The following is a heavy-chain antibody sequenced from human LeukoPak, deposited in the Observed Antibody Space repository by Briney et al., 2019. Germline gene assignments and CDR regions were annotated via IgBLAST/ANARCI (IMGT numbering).Heavy chain of an antibody. J-gene: IGHJ2*01. V-gene: IGHV4-34*01. D-gene: IGHD4-17*01. Sequence: SETLSLTCAVYGGSFSAYYWSWIRQPPGRGLEWIGEIYHSGSTNYNPSLKSRATISVDTSKNQFSLKLSSVTAADTAVYYCARAPQSDYGTHWYFDLWGRGTLVTVSS. CDR1: GGSFSAYY. CDR3: ARAPQSDYGTHWYFDL. CDR2: IYHSGST.